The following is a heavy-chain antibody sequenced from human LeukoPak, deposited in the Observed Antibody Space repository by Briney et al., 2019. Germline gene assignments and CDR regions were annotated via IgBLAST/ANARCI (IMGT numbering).Heavy chain of an antibody. J-gene: IGHJ5*02. V-gene: IGHV4-34*01. Sequence: SETLSLTCAVYVGSFNDYRWSWIRQSPEKGLEWIGDINHGGSTNYNPSLRSRVTISVDTSKNQFSLKVTSVTAADTAVYYCAGGYDVLTGFSPWGHGNLVTVSS. CDR1: VGSFNDYR. CDR3: AGGYDVLTGFSP. D-gene: IGHD3-9*01. CDR2: INHGGST.